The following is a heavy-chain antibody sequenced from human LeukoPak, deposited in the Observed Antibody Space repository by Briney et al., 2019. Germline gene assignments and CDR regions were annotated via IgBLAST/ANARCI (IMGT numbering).Heavy chain of an antibody. CDR3: ARDPDNVDTAMDNIDY. CDR1: GGSFSGYY. D-gene: IGHD5-18*01. CDR2: INHSGST. V-gene: IGHV4-34*01. Sequence: SETLSLTCAVYGGSFSGYYWSWIRQPPGKGLEWIGEINHSGSTNYNPSLKSRVTISVDTSKNQFSLKLSSVTAADTAVYYCARDPDNVDTAMDNIDYWGQGTLVTVSS. J-gene: IGHJ4*02.